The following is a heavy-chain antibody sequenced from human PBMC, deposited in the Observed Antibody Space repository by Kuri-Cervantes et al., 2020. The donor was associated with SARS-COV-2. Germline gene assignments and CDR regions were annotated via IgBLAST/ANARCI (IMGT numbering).Heavy chain of an antibody. CDR1: GYTFTSYY. V-gene: IGHV1-69*05. J-gene: IGHJ4*02. Sequence: SVKVSCKASGYTFTSYYMHWVRQAPGQGLEWMGGIIPIFGTANYAQKFQGRVTITTDGSTSTAYMELSSLRSEDTAVYYCASCTSCYFGDYRVTFDYWGQGTLVTVSS. D-gene: IGHD2-2*01. CDR2: IIPIFGTA. CDR3: ASCTSCYFGDYRVTFDY.